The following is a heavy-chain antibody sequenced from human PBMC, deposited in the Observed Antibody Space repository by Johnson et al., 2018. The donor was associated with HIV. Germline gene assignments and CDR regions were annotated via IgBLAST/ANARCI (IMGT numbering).Heavy chain of an antibody. D-gene: IGHD3-3*01. CDR3: ATGYYNFWGAYSHDAFDL. Sequence: QVQLVESGGSVVRPGGSLRLSCAASGFTFSSYAMHWVRQAPGKGLEWVAVISFAGSNKYYADSVKGRFTISRDNSKNTLYLQMNSLRAEDTAVYYCATGYYNFWGAYSHDAFDLWGQGTMVAVSS. V-gene: IGHV3-30-3*01. CDR1: GFTFSSYA. CDR2: ISFAGSNK. J-gene: IGHJ3*01.